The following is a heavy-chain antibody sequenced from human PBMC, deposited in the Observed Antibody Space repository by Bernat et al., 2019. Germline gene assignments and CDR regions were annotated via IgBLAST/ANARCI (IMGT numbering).Heavy chain of an antibody. V-gene: IGHV3-21*01. CDR1: GFTFSSYS. Sequence: EVQLVESGGGLVKPGGSLRLSCAASGFTFSSYSMNWVRQAPGKGLEWVSSISSSSSYIYYADSVKGRFTISRDNAKNSLYLQMNSLRAEDTAVYYCARGGGGVLYSSGYYLYPTHFDYWGQGTLVTVSS. D-gene: IGHD3-22*01. CDR2: ISSSSSYI. J-gene: IGHJ4*02. CDR3: ARGGGGVLYSSGYYLYPTHFDY.